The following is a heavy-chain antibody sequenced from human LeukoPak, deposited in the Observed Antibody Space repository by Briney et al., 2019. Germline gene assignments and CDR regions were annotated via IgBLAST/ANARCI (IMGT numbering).Heavy chain of an antibody. CDR1: GGSIRSSDYY. CDR2: VFYSGSA. V-gene: IGHV4-39*01. Sequence: SETLSLTCSVSGGSIRSSDYYWAWIRQPPGKGLEWIGNVFYSGSAHYNPSLKSRVTISADKSKNQFSLALSSVTAADTGVYYCARHVDGYSFALPRYYFDFWGQGILVTVSS. CDR3: ARHVDGYSFALPRYYFDF. D-gene: IGHD5-18*01. J-gene: IGHJ4*02.